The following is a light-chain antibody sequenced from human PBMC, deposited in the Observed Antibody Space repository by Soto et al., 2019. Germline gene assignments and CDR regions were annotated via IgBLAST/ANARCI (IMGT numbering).Light chain of an antibody. J-gene: IGLJ1*01. CDR3: SSYTSSSTYV. Sequence: QSVLTQPASVSGSPGQSITISCTGTSXDVGGYNYVSWYQQHPGKAPKLMIYEVSNRPSGVPNRFSGSKSVNTASLTISGLQAEDEADYYCSSYTSSSTYVFGPGTKVTV. V-gene: IGLV2-14*01. CDR1: SXDVGGYNY. CDR2: EVS.